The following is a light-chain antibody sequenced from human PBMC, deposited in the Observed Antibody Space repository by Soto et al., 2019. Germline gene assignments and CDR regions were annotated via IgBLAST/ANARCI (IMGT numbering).Light chain of an antibody. V-gene: IGKV3-11*01. CDR1: QNVVNY. CDR2: DTS. CDR3: QQRSLLVT. J-gene: IGKJ4*01. Sequence: EVVLTQSPATLSLSPGERATLSCRASQNVVNYLAWYQQKPGQAPRLLIYDTSNRATGIPARFSGSGSGTDFTLTISSLEPEDFAVYYCQQRSLLVTFGGGTRVESK.